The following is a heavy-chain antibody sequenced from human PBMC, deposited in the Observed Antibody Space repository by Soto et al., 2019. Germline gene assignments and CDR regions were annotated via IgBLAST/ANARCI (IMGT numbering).Heavy chain of an antibody. V-gene: IGHV2-70*11. CDR3: ARILMGCSSTSCYEVYYYYMDV. J-gene: IGHJ6*03. Sequence: SGLTLVNPTQTLTLPCTFSGFSLSTSGVCVSWIRQPPGKALEWLARIDWDDDKYYSTSLKTRLTISKDTSKNQVVLTMTNMDPVDTATYYCARILMGCSSTSCYEVYYYYMDVWGKGTTVTVSS. CDR1: GFSLSTSGVC. D-gene: IGHD2-2*01. CDR2: IDWDDDK.